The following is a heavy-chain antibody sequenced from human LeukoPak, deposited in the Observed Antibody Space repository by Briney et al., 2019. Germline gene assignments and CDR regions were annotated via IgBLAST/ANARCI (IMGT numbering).Heavy chain of an antibody. CDR3: ARSIAVAGTPCAFDI. D-gene: IGHD6-19*01. CDR1: GFTVSSNY. Sequence: PGGSLRLSCAASGFTVSSNYMSWVRQAPGKGLEWVSVIYSGGSTYYADSVKGRFTISRDNSKNTLYLQMNSLRAEDTAVYYCARSIAVAGTPCAFDIWGQGTMVTVSS. V-gene: IGHV3-53*01. J-gene: IGHJ3*02. CDR2: IYSGGST.